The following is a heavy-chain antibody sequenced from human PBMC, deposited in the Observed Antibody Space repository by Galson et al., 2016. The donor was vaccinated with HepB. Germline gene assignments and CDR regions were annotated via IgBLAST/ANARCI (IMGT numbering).Heavy chain of an antibody. J-gene: IGHJ3*01. CDR2: MDSDGRDA. Sequence: SLRLSCAASGFTFSSYALHWVRQAPGKGLEYLAVMDSDGRDAYYADSVKGRFTVSRDNSKNTMYLQMSSLRAEDTAVYFCARGDSSTLFSEEPLGVWGHGTLVTVS. V-gene: IGHV3-64*02. CDR1: GFTFSSYA. D-gene: IGHD6-13*01. CDR3: ARGDSSTLFSEEPLGV.